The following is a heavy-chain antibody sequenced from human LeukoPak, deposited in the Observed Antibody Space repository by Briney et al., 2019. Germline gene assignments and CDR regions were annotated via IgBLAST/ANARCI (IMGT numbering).Heavy chain of an antibody. CDR1: GFTVNSYA. D-gene: IGHD4-17*01. V-gene: IGHV3-23*01. CDR3: AKGGRRHYGDYVAF. CDR2: ISASGDNT. J-gene: IGHJ4*02. Sequence: PGGSLRLSCDASGFTVNSYAMNWVRQAPGKGLEWVSVISASGDNTYYADSVKGRFTISRDDSGNTVYLQMNSLRADDTAVYHCAKGGRRHYGDYVAFWGQGTLVTVSS.